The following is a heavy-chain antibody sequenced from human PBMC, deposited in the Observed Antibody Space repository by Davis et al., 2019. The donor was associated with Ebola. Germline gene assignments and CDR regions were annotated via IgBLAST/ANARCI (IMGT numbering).Heavy chain of an antibody. CDR1: GFSFSTYV. D-gene: IGHD1-14*01. V-gene: IGHV3-30*03. J-gene: IGHJ2*01. CDR2: ISFDGSNK. Sequence: GESLKISCAASGFSFSTYVVFWVRQAPGKGLEWVAVISFDGSNKYYADSVKGRFTISRDNSKNTLYLQMSSLRAEDTAVYYCARDLPGGDWYFDLWGRGTLVTVSS. CDR3: ARDLPGGDWYFDL.